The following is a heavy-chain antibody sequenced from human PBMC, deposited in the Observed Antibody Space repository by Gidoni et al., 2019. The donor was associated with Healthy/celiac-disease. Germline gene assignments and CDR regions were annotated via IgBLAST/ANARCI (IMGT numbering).Heavy chain of an antibody. CDR1: GYTFSSYY. CDR3: ARDYGDDILTGYDY. J-gene: IGHJ4*02. D-gene: IGHD3-9*01. Sequence: QVQLVQSGAEVKKPGASVKVSCKESGYTFSSYYMHWVRQAPGQGLEWMGIINPSGGSTNYAQKFQGRVTMTRDTSTSTVYMELSSLRSEDTAVYYCARDYGDDILTGYDYWGQGTLVTVSS. V-gene: IGHV1-46*01. CDR2: INPSGGST.